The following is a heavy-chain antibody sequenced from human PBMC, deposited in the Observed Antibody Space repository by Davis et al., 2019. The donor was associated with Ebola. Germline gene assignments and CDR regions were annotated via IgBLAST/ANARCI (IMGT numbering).Heavy chain of an antibody. CDR2: IWYDGSNK. CDR1: GFIFSSYW. J-gene: IGHJ4*02. CDR3: AKERSGWFVDYFDY. V-gene: IGHV3-30*02. D-gene: IGHD6-19*01. Sequence: GESLKISCAASGFIFSSYWMSWVRQAPGKGLEWVAVIWYDGSNKYYADSVKGRFTISRDNSKNTLYLQMNSLRAEDTAVYYCAKERSGWFVDYFDYWGQGTLVTVSS.